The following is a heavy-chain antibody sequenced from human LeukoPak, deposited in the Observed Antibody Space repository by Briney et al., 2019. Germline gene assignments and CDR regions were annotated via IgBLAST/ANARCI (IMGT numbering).Heavy chain of an antibody. V-gene: IGHV4-34*01. CDR1: GGSFSGYY. J-gene: IGHJ4*02. CDR2: INHSGST. D-gene: IGHD3-22*01. Sequence: SETLSLTCAVYGGSFSGYYWSWIRQPPGKGLEWIGEINHSGSTNYNPSLKSRVTMSVDTSKNQFSLKLSSVTAADTAVYYCARENYYDSSGYFQLFDYWGQGTLVTVSS. CDR3: ARENYYDSSGYFQLFDY.